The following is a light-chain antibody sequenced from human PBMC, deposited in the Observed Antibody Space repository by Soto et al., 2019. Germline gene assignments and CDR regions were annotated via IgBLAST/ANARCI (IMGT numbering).Light chain of an antibody. Sequence: DVEMTQSPSSLSASVGDRFTITCRASQSISSYLTWYQQKPGKAPKLLIYAASSLQSGVPSRFSGSGSGTDFTLTISSLQPEDFATYYCQESYSTLWTSGEGAKV. CDR3: QESYSTLWT. CDR2: AAS. J-gene: IGKJ1*01. V-gene: IGKV1-39*01. CDR1: QSISSY.